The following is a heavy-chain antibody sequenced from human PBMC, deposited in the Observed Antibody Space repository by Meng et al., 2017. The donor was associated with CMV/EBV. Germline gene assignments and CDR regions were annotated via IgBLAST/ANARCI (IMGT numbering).Heavy chain of an antibody. V-gene: IGHV4-34*01. Sequence: QVQLQQLGAGLLKPSSTLSLTCAVYGGSFSGYYWSWIRQPPGKGLEWIGEINHSGSTNYNPSLKSRVTISVDTSKNQFSLKLSSVTAADTAVYYCARGVGGWFDPWGQGTLVTVSS. CDR3: ARGVGGWFDP. D-gene: IGHD1-26*01. J-gene: IGHJ5*02. CDR1: GGSFSGYY. CDR2: INHSGST.